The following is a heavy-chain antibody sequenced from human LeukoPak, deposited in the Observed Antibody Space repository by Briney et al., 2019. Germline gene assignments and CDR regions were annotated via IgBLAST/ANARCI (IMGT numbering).Heavy chain of an antibody. CDR1: GYTFTGYY. Sequence: ASVKVSCKASGYTFTGYYMHWVRQAPGQGLEWMGWINPNSGGTNYAQKFQGRVTMTRDTSISTAYMELSRLRSDDTAVYYCARVTQTDYRRYYYGMDVWGQGTTVTVSS. D-gene: IGHD4/OR15-4a*01. V-gene: IGHV1-2*02. CDR2: INPNSGGT. CDR3: ARVTQTDYRRYYYGMDV. J-gene: IGHJ6*02.